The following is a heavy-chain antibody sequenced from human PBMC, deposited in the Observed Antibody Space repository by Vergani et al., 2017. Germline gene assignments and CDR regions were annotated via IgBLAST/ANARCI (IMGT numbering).Heavy chain of an antibody. Sequence: QVQLQESGPGLVKPSETLSLTCTVSGGSISSHYWSWIRQPPGKGLAWIGYIYYRGSTNYNPSLKRRVTISVDTSKNQFALKLSSVTAADTAVYYCARTLLSSSWYGRINYYGMDVWGQGTTVTVSS. CDR2: IYYRGST. CDR3: ARTLLSSSWYGRINYYGMDV. CDR1: GGSISSHY. D-gene: IGHD6-13*01. V-gene: IGHV4-59*11. J-gene: IGHJ6*02.